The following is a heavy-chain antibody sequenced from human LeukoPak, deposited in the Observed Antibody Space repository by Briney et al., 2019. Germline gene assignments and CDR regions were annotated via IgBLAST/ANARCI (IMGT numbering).Heavy chain of an antibody. CDR1: GYTFPSYG. CDR3: ARDTPYDFWSGRVYYFDY. V-gene: IGHV1-18*01. CDR2: ISAYNGNT. D-gene: IGHD3-3*01. Sequence: ASVKVSCKASGYTFPSYGISWVRQAPGQGLEWMGWISAYNGNTNYAQKLQDRVTMTTDTSTATAYMELRSLRSDDTAVYYCARDTPYDFWSGRVYYFDYWGQGTLVTVSP. J-gene: IGHJ4*02.